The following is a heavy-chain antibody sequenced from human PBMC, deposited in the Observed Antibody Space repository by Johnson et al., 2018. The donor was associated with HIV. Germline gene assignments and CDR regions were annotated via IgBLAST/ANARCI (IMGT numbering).Heavy chain of an antibody. CDR2: IYSGGST. D-gene: IGHD1-14*01. V-gene: IGHV3-66*02. CDR3: ARASAVFDAFDI. J-gene: IGHJ3*02. Sequence: MQLVESGGGLVQPGGSLRLSCAASGFTVSSNYMSWVRQAPGKGLEWVSVIYSGGSTYYADSVKGRFTISRDNSKNTLYLQMNSLRAEDTSVYYCARASAVFDAFDIWGQGTMVTVSS. CDR1: GFTVSSNY.